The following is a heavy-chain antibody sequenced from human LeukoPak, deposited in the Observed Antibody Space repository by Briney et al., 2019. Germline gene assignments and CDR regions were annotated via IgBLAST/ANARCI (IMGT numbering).Heavy chain of an antibody. CDR1: GGFISSFY. J-gene: IGHJ3*02. CDR3: ARDTAMAPDAFDI. V-gene: IGHV4-4*07. D-gene: IGHD5-18*01. CDR2: IYSSGST. Sequence: SETLSLTCTVSGGFISSFYWSWIRQPAGKGLEWIGRIYSSGSTNQNPSLKSRVTMSVDTSKNQFSLKLSSVTAADTAVYYCARDTAMAPDAFDIWGQGTMVTVFS.